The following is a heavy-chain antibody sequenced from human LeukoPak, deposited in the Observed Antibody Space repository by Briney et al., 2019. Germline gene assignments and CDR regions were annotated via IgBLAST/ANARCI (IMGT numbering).Heavy chain of an antibody. V-gene: IGHV3-7*01. CDR3: AKDPSGTTGTTMVNSY. D-gene: IGHD1-1*01. CDR1: GFTFSGYW. CDR2: IKQDGSEK. Sequence: GGSLRLSCAASGFTFSGYWMSWVRQAPGKGLEWVAHIKQDGSEKYYVDSVKGRFTISRDNAKNSLYLQMNSLRAEDTAVYYCAKDPSGTTGTTMVNSYWGQGTLVTVSS. J-gene: IGHJ4*02.